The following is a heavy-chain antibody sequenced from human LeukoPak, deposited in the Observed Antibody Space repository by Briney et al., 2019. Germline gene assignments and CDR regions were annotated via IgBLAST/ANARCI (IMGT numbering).Heavy chain of an antibody. CDR1: GFTFSSYD. V-gene: IGHV3-13*01. D-gene: IGHD3-10*01. Sequence: GGSLRLSCAASGFTFSSYDMHWVRQATGKGLEWVSAIGTAGDTYYPGSVKGRFTISRENAKNSLYLQMNSLRAGDTAVYYCAREGVYGSGAESLYGMDVWGQGTTVTVSS. CDR2: IGTAGDT. J-gene: IGHJ6*02. CDR3: AREGVYGSGAESLYGMDV.